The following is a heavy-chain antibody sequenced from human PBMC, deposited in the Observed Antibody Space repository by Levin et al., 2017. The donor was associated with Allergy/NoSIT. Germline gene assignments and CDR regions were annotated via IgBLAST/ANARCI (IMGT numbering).Heavy chain of an antibody. CDR1: RFTFSSNW. CDR2: IKQDGSEQ. D-gene: IGHD3-10*01. V-gene: IGHV3-7*01. J-gene: IGHJ3*02. CDR3: ARVGGGGSGSYYTYRPFDI. Sequence: LSLTCVASRFTFSSNWMSWVRQAPGKGLEWVANIKQDGSEQYYVDSVKGRFTISRDNAKNSLYLQMNSLRAEDTAVYYCARVGGGGSGSYYTYRPFDIWGQGTMVTVSS.